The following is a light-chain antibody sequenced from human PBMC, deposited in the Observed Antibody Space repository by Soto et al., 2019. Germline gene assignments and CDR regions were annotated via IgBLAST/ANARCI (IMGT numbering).Light chain of an antibody. CDR1: QSVSSSY. CDR2: GAS. CDR3: QQYGSSPKT. J-gene: IGKJ1*01. Sequence: EIVLTQSPGTLSLSPGERATLSCRDSQSVSSSYLAWYQQKPGQAPRLLIYGASSRATGIPDRFSGSGSGTDFTLTISRLEPEDFAVYYCQQYGSSPKTFGQGTKVEI. V-gene: IGKV3-20*01.